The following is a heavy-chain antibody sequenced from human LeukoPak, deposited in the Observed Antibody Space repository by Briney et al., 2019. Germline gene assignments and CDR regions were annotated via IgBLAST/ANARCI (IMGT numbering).Heavy chain of an antibody. CDR3: ARAGITMVRGVYQGVYFDY. D-gene: IGHD3-10*01. V-gene: IGHV1-69*05. Sequence: SVKVSCKASGGTFSSYAISWVRQAPGQGLEWMGGIIPIFGTANYAQKFQGRVTIATDESTSTAYMELSSLRSEDTAVYYCARAGITMVRGVYQGVYFDYWGQGTLVTVSS. CDR1: GGTFSSYA. CDR2: IIPIFGTA. J-gene: IGHJ4*02.